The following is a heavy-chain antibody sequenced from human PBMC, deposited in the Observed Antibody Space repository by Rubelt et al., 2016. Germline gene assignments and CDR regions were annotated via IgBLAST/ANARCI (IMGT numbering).Heavy chain of an antibody. CDR3: APTQTDTEPDY. Sequence: QVTLRESGPALVKPTQTLTLTCTFSGFSLSTSGMCVSWIRQPPGNALEWLALIDWDDDKYYSTSLSARLTLSKDTSKNLVVLTMTGMDPVDTATYYCAPTQTDTEPDYGGQGTLVTVSS. CDR2: IDWDDDK. J-gene: IGHJ4*02. V-gene: IGHV2-70*01. CDR1: GFSLSTSGMC. D-gene: IGHD1-14*01.